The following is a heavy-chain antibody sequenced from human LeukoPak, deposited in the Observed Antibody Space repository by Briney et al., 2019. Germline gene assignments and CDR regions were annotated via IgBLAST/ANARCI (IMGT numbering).Heavy chain of an antibody. CDR1: GFIFSSHA. CDR2: IYESGQTT. J-gene: IGHJ4*02. Sequence: GGSLRLSCVGSGFIFSSHAMSWVRQAPEKGLEWVSGIYESGQTTHYADSVKGRFSISRDNSKNTLYLQMDSLRGEDTAIYYCAKDYRIGYSDHFDYWGQGALVTVSS. D-gene: IGHD2-21*01. CDR3: AKDYRIGYSDHFDY. V-gene: IGHV3-23*01.